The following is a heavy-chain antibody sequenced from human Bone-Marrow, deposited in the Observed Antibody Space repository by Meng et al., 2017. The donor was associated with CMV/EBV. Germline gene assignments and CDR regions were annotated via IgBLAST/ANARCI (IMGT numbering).Heavy chain of an antibody. V-gene: IGHV3-21*01. CDR1: GFTFSSYS. D-gene: IGHD5-24*01. CDR3: AREVMATMGVYYYGMDV. Sequence: GGSLRLSCAASGFTFSSYSMNWVRQAPGKGLEWVSSISSSSSYIYYADSVKGRFTISRDNAKNSLYLQMNSLRAEDTAVYYCAREVMATMGVYYYGMDVWGQGTTVTGSS. CDR2: ISSSSSYI. J-gene: IGHJ6*02.